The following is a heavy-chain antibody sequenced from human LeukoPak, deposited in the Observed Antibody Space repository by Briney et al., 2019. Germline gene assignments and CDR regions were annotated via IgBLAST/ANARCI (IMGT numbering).Heavy chain of an antibody. V-gene: IGHV3-23*01. J-gene: IGHJ4*02. D-gene: IGHD6-13*01. CDR3: TKEVAAADYYFDY. CDR1: GLTFSSYA. Sequence: GGSLRLSCAASGLTFSSYAMSWVRQAPGKGLEWVSVISGSGGSTYYADSVKGRFTISRDNSKNTLYLQMNSLRAEDTAVYYCTKEVAAADYYFDYWGQGTLVTVSS. CDR2: ISGSGGST.